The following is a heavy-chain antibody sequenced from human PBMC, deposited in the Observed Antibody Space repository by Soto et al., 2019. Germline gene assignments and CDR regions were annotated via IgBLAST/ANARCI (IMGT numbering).Heavy chain of an antibody. CDR3: ARDLAADYYDSSGYYDY. CDR1: GYTFTGYY. CDR2: INPNSGGT. V-gene: IGHV1-2*04. J-gene: IGHJ4*02. D-gene: IGHD3-22*01. Sequence: ASVKVSCKASGYTFTGYYMHWVRQAPGQGLEWMGWINPNSGGTNYAQKFQGWVTMTRDTSISTAYMELSRLRSEDTAVYYCARDLAADYYDSSGYYDYWGQGTLVTVSS.